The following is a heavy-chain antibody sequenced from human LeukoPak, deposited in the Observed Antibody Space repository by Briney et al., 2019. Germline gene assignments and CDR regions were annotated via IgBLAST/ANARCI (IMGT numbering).Heavy chain of an antibody. D-gene: IGHD3-3*01. Sequence: SGTLSLTCAVSGGSISSSNWWSWVRQPPGKGLEWIGEIYHSGSTNYNPSLKRRVTISVDKSKNQFPLKLSSVTAADTAVYYCARTTIFGVVTPYAFDIWGQGTMVTVSS. CDR3: ARTTIFGVVTPYAFDI. J-gene: IGHJ3*02. CDR2: IYHSGST. V-gene: IGHV4-4*02. CDR1: GGSISSSNW.